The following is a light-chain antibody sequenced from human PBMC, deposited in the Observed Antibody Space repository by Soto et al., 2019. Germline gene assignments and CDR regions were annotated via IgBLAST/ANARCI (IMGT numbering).Light chain of an antibody. CDR2: GNN. CDR3: AAWDGSLKEYV. J-gene: IGLJ1*01. CDR1: SSNIGANYD. V-gene: IGLV1-40*01. Sequence: QSVLAQPPSVSGAPGQTVTISCTGSSSNIGANYDIHWYQQRPGTAPKLLIFGNNNRPSGVPDRFSGSKSGTSASLAISGLQSEDEADYYCAAWDGSLKEYVFGTGTKVTVL.